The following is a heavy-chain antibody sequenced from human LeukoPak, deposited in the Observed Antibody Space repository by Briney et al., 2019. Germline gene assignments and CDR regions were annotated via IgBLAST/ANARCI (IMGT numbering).Heavy chain of an antibody. V-gene: IGHV3-48*03. CDR2: ISSRGTTT. CDR1: GFTFSSYE. Sequence: GGSLRLSCAASGFTFSSYEMNWVRQAPGKGLEWVSYISSRGTTTYYADSVKGRFTISRDDAKNSLYLHMNSLRVEDTAVYYCARWGRVFDIWGQGTVVTVSS. CDR3: ARWGRVFDI. D-gene: IGHD7-27*01. J-gene: IGHJ3*02.